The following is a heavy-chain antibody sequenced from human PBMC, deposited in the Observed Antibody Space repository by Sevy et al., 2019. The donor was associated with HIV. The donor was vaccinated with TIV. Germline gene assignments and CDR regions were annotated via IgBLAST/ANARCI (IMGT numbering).Heavy chain of an antibody. J-gene: IGHJ4*02. D-gene: IGHD5-18*01. CDR3: AKDRNSYGSFSEFDY. CDR1: GFTFDDYT. CDR2: ISWDGGST. V-gene: IGHV3-43*01. Sequence: GGSLRLSYAASGFTFDDYTMPWVRQAPGKGLEWVSLISWDGGSTYYADSVKGRFTISRDNSKNSLYLQMNSLRTEDTALYYCAKDRNSYGSFSEFDYWGQGTLVTVSS.